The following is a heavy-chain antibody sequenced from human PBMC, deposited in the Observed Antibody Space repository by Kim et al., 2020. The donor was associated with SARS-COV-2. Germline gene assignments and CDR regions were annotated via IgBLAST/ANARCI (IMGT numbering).Heavy chain of an antibody. Sequence: SETLSLTCTVSGGPISSYYWRWFRHPPEKGRAVIRSMSYSAITHYHPALKSRVTIPLDTSKKQFYLKLSSVTAADTALYYCARDAAGTIPNYYYYMDVWGKGTTVTVSS. D-gene: IGHD3-10*01. CDR1: GGPISSYY. J-gene: IGHJ6*03. CDR3: ARDAAGTIPNYYYYMDV. CDR2: MSYSAIT. V-gene: IGHV4-59*01.